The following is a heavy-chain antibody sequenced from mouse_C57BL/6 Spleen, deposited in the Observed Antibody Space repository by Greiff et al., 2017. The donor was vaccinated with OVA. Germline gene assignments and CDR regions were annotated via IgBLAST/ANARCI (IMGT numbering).Heavy chain of an antibody. CDR3: ARFFSIDY. CDR1: GYTFTSYW. V-gene: IGHV1-61*01. CDR2: IYPSDSET. Sequence: QVQLKQPGAELVRPGSSVKLSCKASGYTFTSYWMDWVKQRPGQGLEWIGNIYPSDSETHYNQKFKDKATLTVDKSSSTAYMQLSSLTSEDSAVYYCARFFSIDYWGQGTTLTVSS. J-gene: IGHJ2*01.